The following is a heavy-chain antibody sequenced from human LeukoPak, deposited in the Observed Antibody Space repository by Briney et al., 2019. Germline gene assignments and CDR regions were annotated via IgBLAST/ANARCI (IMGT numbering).Heavy chain of an antibody. V-gene: IGHV4-4*02. CDR3: AGDWRYGDNNWFDP. CDR1: GGSISSNNW. CDR2: IYHSGSA. Sequence: SETLSLTCGVSGGSISSNNWWSWVRQPPGQGLEWIGEIYHSGSANYNPSLKSRVTISIDTSKNQFSLKLTSVTAADTAVYYCAGDWRYGDNNWFDPWGQGTLVTVSS. D-gene: IGHD2-21*02. J-gene: IGHJ5*02.